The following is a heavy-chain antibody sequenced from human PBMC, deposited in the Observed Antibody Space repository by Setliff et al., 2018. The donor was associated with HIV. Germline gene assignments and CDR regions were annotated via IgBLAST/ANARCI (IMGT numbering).Heavy chain of an antibody. J-gene: IGHJ1*01. CDR1: GYTFTGYY. CDR2: INPNSGGT. CDR3: ARVHSPGAAAATGYFKH. Sequence: ASVKVSCKASGYTFTGYYMHWVRQAPGQGLEWMGRINPNSGGTNYAQKFQGRVTMTRDTSISTAYMELSRLRSDDTAVYYCARVHSPGAAAATGYFKHWGQGTLVTFSS. V-gene: IGHV1-2*06. D-gene: IGHD6-13*01.